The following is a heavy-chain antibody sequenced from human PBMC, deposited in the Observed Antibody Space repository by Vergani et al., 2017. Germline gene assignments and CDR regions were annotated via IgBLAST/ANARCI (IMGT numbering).Heavy chain of an antibody. CDR1: GFKFSDHY. Sequence: LEESGGGSVKTGGSLRLSCAASGFKFSDHYTSWIRPALGKGLEWVSHISPGASTVSYTDSVTGGFTVSRDNDNNSLTLDMTTLRVEDTAVYYCAKNPGISTTRHYYAMDVWGQGTTVTVSS. CDR3: AKNPGISTTRHYYAMDV. D-gene: IGHD1-1*01. CDR2: ISPGASTV. J-gene: IGHJ6*02. V-gene: IGHV3-11*04.